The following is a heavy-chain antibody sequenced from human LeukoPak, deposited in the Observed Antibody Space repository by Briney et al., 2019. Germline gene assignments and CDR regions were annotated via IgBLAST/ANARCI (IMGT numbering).Heavy chain of an antibody. CDR1: GYTFTGYY. D-gene: IGHD3-22*01. CDR3: ARDITMIVVATNWFDF. Sequence: ASVKVSCTASGYTFTGYYMNWVRQAPGQGREWRGWINPNIVGTNYAQKFPARVTMTRDTSISTAYIEMSTLRSHDTAVYYCARDITMIVVATNWFDFCYQGNRITVSS. V-gene: IGHV1-2*02. J-gene: IGHJ5*01. CDR2: INPNIVGT.